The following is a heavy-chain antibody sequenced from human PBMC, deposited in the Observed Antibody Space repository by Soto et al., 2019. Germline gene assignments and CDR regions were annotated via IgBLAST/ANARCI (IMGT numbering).Heavy chain of an antibody. J-gene: IGHJ6*02. Sequence: VQLVESGGGVVQPGRSLRLSCAASGFTFSSYAMSWVRQAPGKGLEWVSAISGSGGSTYYADSVKGRFTISRDNSKNTLYLQMNSLRAEDTAVYYCAKAKDFWSGYGMDVWGQGTTVTVSS. CDR1: GFTFSSYA. V-gene: IGHV3-23*04. D-gene: IGHD3-3*01. CDR3: AKAKDFWSGYGMDV. CDR2: ISGSGGST.